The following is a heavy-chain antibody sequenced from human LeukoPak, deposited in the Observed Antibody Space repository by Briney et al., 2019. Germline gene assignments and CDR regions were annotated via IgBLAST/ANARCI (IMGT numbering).Heavy chain of an antibody. CDR1: GFTFSSYA. Sequence: PGRSLRLSCAASGFTFSSYAMHWVRQAPGKGLEWVAVISYDGSNKYYADSVKGRFTISRDNSKNTLYLQMNSLRAEDTAVYYCARVRTGGRYYDILTGYYPDYWGQGTLVTVSS. CDR3: ARVRTGGRYYDILTGYYPDY. J-gene: IGHJ4*02. D-gene: IGHD3-9*01. CDR2: ISYDGSNK. V-gene: IGHV3-30-3*01.